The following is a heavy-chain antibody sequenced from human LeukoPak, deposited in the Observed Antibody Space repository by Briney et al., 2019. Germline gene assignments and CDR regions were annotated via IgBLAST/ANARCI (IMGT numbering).Heavy chain of an antibody. CDR2: IIPILATT. CDR3: AREDFLEWPSGVYDV. V-gene: IGHV1-69*13. Sequence: GASVKVSCKASGDTFSNYAVTWVRQAPGQGLEWMGGIIPILATTNYAQKFQGKVTITADDSTSTAFMEVNSQRSEDTAVYYCAREDFLEWPSGVYDVWGHGTMVTVSS. CDR1: GDTFSNYA. J-gene: IGHJ3*01. D-gene: IGHD3-3*01.